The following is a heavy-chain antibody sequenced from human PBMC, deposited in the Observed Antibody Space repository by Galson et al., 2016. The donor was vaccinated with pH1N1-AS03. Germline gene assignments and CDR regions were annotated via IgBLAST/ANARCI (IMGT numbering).Heavy chain of an antibody. CDR1: GFIFSNHG. CDR3: ERAGGY. Sequence: SLRLSCAASGFIFSNHGMHWARQAPGKGPEFVARISSDGGSTYYADSVKARFTISRDNSKNTLYLRMDSLRVEDTAVYYCERAGGYWGQGTLVTVSS. V-gene: IGHV3-64*02. CDR2: ISSDGGST. J-gene: IGHJ4*02.